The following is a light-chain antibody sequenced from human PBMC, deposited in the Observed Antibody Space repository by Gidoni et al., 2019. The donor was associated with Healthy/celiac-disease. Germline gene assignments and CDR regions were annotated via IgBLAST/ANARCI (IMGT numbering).Light chain of an antibody. CDR2: GAS. J-gene: IGKJ2*01. CDR3: QQYGSSPLTYT. V-gene: IGKV3-20*01. CDR1: QSVSSSY. Sequence: EIVLTQSPGTLSLSPGERATLSCRASQSVSSSYLAWYQQKPGQAPRLLIYGASSRATGIPDRFSGSGSGTDFTHTISRLEPEDFAVYYCQQYGSSPLTYTFGQGTKLEIK.